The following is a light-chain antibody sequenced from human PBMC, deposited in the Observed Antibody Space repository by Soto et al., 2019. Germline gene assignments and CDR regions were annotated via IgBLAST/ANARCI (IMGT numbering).Light chain of an antibody. CDR2: AAP. CDR1: RAISNN. V-gene: IGKV1-27*01. J-gene: IGKJ1*01. Sequence: DIQMTQPPSPLPAPEGDMVTITFRASRAISNNLAWYQQKPGKVPKLLIYAAPILHSGVPSRFSGSGSGTDFTLTISSLQPEDVATYYCQKYNSAPRTFGQGTKVEIK. CDR3: QKYNSAPRT.